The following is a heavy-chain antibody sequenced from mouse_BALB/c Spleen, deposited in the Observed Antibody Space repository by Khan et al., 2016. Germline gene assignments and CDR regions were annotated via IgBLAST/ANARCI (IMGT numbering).Heavy chain of an antibody. CDR2: ISYSGST. CDR1: GYSITSDYA. V-gene: IGHV3-2*02. Sequence: EVQLVESGPGLVKPSQSLSLTCTVTGYSITSDYAWNWIRQFPGNKLEWMGYISYSGSTSYNPSLKSRISITRDTSKNQFFLQLNSVTTEDTATYYCARRIYDGYYFDYWGQGTTLTVSS. J-gene: IGHJ2*01. D-gene: IGHD2-3*01. CDR3: ARRIYDGYYFDY.